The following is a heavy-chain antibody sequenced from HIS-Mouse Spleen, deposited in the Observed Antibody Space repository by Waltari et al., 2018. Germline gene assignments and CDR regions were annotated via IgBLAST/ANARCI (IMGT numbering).Heavy chain of an antibody. J-gene: IGHJ4*02. CDR1: GFTFSSYG. CDR2: FSYDGRNK. CDR3: AKDRGSPLYFDY. Sequence: QVQLVESGGGVVQPGRSLRLSCAASGFTFSSYGMHWVRQAPGKGLGWVAVFSYDGRNKYYADSVKGRFTISRDNSKNTLYLQMNSLRAEDTAVYYCAKDRGSPLYFDYWGQGTLVTVSS. V-gene: IGHV3-30*18. D-gene: IGHD1-26*01.